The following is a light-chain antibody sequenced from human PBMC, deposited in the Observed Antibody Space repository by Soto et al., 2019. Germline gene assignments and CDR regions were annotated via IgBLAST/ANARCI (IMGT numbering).Light chain of an antibody. CDR1: SRDIGAYNL. CDR3: SAYTSRSTLV. CDR2: EVR. J-gene: IGLJ2*01. Sequence: QSVLTQPASLSGSPGQSITISCSGTSRDIGAYNLVSWYQQLPGKAPKLLIYEVRSRPSGISYRFSGSKSGTTASLTISSLLHEDEADYYCSAYTSRSTLVFGGGTKVTVL. V-gene: IGLV2-14*01.